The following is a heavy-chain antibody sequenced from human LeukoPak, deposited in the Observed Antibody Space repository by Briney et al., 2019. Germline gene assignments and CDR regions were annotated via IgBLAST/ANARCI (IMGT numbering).Heavy chain of an antibody. Sequence: PSETLSLTCTVSGGSISSYYWSWIRQPPGKGLEWIGYIYYSGSTNYNPSLKSRVTISVDTSKNQFSLKLSSVTAADTAVYYCARSHVKGLWGVVSCFDYWGQGTLVTVSS. D-gene: IGHD3-3*01. CDR1: GGSISSYY. J-gene: IGHJ4*02. V-gene: IGHV4-59*08. CDR3: ARSHVKGLWGVVSCFDY. CDR2: IYYSGST.